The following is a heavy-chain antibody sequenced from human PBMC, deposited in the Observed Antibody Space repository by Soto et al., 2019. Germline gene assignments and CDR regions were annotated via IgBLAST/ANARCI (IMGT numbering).Heavy chain of an antibody. CDR3: ARHPGGRGYYYGMDV. CDR1: GDSFSSDI. Sequence: VKVSCKASGDSFSSDIVSWARQAPGQDLGWMGRIIPIFGRANYAQKFQGRVTITADASTSTAYMELSSLRSEDTAVYYCARHPGGRGYYYGMDVWGQGTTXTVSS. V-gene: IGHV1-69*01. CDR2: IIPIFGRA. J-gene: IGHJ6*02. D-gene: IGHD2-15*01.